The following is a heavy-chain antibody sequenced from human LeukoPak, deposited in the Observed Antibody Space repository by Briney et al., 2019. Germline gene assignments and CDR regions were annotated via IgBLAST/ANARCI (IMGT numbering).Heavy chain of an antibody. J-gene: IGHJ4*02. CDR2: INHSGST. Sequence: SETLSLTCAVCGGSFSGYYWSWIRQPPGKGLEWIGEINHSGSTNYNPSLKSRVTISVDTSKNQFSLKLSSVTAADTAVYYCARGSGSYYPDPFDYWGQGTLVTVSS. CDR3: ARGSGSYYPDPFDY. D-gene: IGHD3-10*01. V-gene: IGHV4-34*01. CDR1: GGSFSGYY.